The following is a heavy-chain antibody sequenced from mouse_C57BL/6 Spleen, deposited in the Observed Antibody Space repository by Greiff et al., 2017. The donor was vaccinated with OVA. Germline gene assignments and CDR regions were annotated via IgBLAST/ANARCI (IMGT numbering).Heavy chain of an antibody. CDR2: IHPNSGST. D-gene: IGHD2-3*01. CDR1: GYTFTSYW. Sequence: VQLQQSGAELVKPGASVKLSCKASGYTFTSYWMHWVKQRPGQGLEWIGMIHPNSGSTNYNEKFKSKATLTVDKSSSTAYMQLSSLTSEDSAVYYCARYDGGYFDYWGQGTTLTVSS. V-gene: IGHV1-64*01. J-gene: IGHJ2*01. CDR3: ARYDGGYFDY.